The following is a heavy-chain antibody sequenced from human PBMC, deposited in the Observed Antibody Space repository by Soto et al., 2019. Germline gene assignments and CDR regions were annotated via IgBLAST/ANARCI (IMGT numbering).Heavy chain of an antibody. D-gene: IGHD4-17*01. J-gene: IGHJ4*02. V-gene: IGHV1-8*01. CDR2: MNPNSGNT. CDR1: GYTFTSYD. Sequence: ASVKVSCKASGYTFTSYDINWVRQATGQGLEWMGWMNPNSGNTGYAQKFQGRVTMTRNTSISTAYMELSSLRSEDTAVYYCARELSDYGGNSWDYWGQGTLVTVSS. CDR3: ARELSDYGGNSWDY.